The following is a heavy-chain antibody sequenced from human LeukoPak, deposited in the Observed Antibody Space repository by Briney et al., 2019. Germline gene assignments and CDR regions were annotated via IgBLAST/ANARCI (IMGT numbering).Heavy chain of an antibody. CDR3: AREEYSSGWYRGGWFDP. V-gene: IGHV1-2*02. J-gene: IGHJ5*02. Sequence: ASVKVSRKASGYIFTGYYMHWLRQAPGQGLEWMGWIDPESGDTNYAQKFQDKITMTRDTCMKTGYMELSSLRYDDTAVYYCAREEYSSGWYRGGWFDPWGQGTQVTVSS. CDR2: IDPESGDT. D-gene: IGHD6-19*01. CDR1: GYIFTGYY.